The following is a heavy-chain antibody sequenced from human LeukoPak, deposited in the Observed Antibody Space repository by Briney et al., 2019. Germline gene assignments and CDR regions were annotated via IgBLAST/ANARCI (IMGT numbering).Heavy chain of an antibody. V-gene: IGHV3-21*01. CDR3: ASGSSSWAYYFDY. J-gene: IGHJ4*02. Sequence: GGSLRLSCAASGFTFSSYSMNWVRQAPGKGLEWVSSISSSSSYIYYADSVKGRFTISRDNAKNSLYLQMNSLRAEDTAVYYCASGSSSWAYYFDYWGQGTLVTVSS. CDR1: GFTFSSYS. D-gene: IGHD6-13*01. CDR2: ISSSSSYI.